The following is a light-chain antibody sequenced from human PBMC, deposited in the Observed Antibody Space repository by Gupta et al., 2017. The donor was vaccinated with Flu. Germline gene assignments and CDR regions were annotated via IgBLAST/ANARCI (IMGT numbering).Light chain of an antibody. CDR2: DDF. V-gene: IGLV6-57*01. Sequence: NSCTRSSGSIATNYVQWYQQRPGSSPTTVIYDDFQRPSGVPDRFSGSIDSSSNSASLTISRLKTEDEADYYCQSSDSSTNQVVFGGGTKLTVL. CDR3: QSSDSSTNQVV. J-gene: IGLJ2*01. CDR1: SGSIATNY.